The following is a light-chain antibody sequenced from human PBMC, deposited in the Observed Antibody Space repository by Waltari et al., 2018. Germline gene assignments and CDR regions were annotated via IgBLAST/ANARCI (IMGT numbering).Light chain of an antibody. Sequence: IVLTQSPGTLSLSLGESATVSCRASQSVSRALAWYQQKPGQAPRLLIYGASTRATGIPDRFSGSGSGTDFSLTISRVEPDDFAVYYCQHYLRLPVTFGQGTTVEI. J-gene: IGKJ1*01. CDR1: QSVSRA. CDR2: GAS. V-gene: IGKV3-20*01. CDR3: QHYLRLPVT.